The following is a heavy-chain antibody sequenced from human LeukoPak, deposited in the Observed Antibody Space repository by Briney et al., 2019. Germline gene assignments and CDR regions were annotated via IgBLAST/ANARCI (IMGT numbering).Heavy chain of an antibody. Sequence: SQTLSLTCAVSGDSVSSNSAAWNWIRQSPSRGLEWLGRTSYRSRWFNDYALSVKSRIIIRPDTSKNHFSLRLNSVTPEDTAMYYCARGDTPGGIYYYGMDVWGQGTAVTVSS. V-gene: IGHV6-1*01. CDR1: GDSVSSNSAA. J-gene: IGHJ6*02. D-gene: IGHD1-14*01. CDR3: ARGDTPGGIYYYGMDV. CDR2: TSYRSRWFN.